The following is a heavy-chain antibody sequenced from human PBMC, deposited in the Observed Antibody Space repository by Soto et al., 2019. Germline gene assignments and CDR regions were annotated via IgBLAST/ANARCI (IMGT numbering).Heavy chain of an antibody. Sequence: GASVKVSCKASGYTFDIYGISWVRQVPGKGPGWMGWISADNGDTKYAQRMQGRVTMTTDTATSTAYMELRSLRSDDTAVYYCARDRSYSYDSSGYPFDFWGQGSLVTVSS. J-gene: IGHJ4*02. CDR2: ISADNGDT. CDR3: ARDRSYSYDSSGYPFDF. V-gene: IGHV1-18*01. CDR1: GYTFDIYG. D-gene: IGHD3-16*01.